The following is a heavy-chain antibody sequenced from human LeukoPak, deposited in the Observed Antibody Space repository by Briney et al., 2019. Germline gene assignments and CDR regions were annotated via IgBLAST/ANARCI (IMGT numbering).Heavy chain of an antibody. D-gene: IGHD5-18*01. V-gene: IGHV4-59*01. J-gene: IGHJ3*02. Sequence: SETPSLTCTVSGGSISSYYWSWIRQPPGKGLEWIGYIYYSGSTNYNPSLKSRVTISVDTSKNQFSLKLSSVTAADTAVYYCARQRGYSYGHHDAFDIWGQGTMVTVSS. CDR2: IYYSGST. CDR1: GGSISSYY. CDR3: ARQRGYSYGHHDAFDI.